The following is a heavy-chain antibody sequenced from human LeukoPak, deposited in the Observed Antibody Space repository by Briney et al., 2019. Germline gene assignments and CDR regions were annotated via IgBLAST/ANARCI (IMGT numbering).Heavy chain of an antibody. D-gene: IGHD6-13*01. Sequence: SETLSLTCTVSGGSISSGSYYWSWIRQPAGKGLEWIGRIYTSGSTNYNPSLKSRVTISVDTSKNQFSLKLSSVTAADTAVYYCARAQHGGDCYYYYMDVWGKGTTVTVSS. V-gene: IGHV4-61*02. CDR1: GGSISSGSYY. CDR2: IYTSGST. CDR3: ARAQHGGDCYYYYMDV. J-gene: IGHJ6*03.